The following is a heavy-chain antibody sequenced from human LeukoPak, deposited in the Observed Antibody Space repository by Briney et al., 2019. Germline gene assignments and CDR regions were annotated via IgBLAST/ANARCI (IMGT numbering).Heavy chain of an antibody. D-gene: IGHD2-2*01. Sequence: SETLSLTCGVFGGSFSGSYWSWIRQPPGKGLKWIGEISHSGSISYNSSIKSRVTISVDTSKNQFSLRLRSVTAADTAVYYCARADCSSTSCSGVWGQGTTVTVSS. CDR3: ARADCSSTSCSGV. V-gene: IGHV4-34*01. CDR1: GGSFSGSY. J-gene: IGHJ6*02. CDR2: ISHSGSI.